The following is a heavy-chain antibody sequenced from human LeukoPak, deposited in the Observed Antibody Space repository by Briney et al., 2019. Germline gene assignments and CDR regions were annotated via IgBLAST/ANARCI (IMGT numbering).Heavy chain of an antibody. CDR2: INPNNDGS. J-gene: IGHJ3*02. CDR3: ARKRGVGVDTNAFDM. CDR1: GFTITGYY. Sequence: GASVKVSCMASGFTITGYYMHWVRQAPGQGLEWMGWINPNNDGSVYAQTFQGRVTMTRDTFTNTVSMELYRLKSDDTAVYYCARKRGVGVDTNAFDMWGQGTMVTVSS. V-gene: IGHV1-2*02. D-gene: IGHD1-26*01.